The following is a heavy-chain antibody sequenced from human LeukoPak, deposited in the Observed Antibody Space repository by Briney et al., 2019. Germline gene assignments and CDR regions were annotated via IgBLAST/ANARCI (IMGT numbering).Heavy chain of an antibody. V-gene: IGHV3-74*01. CDR2: INGDGSST. D-gene: IGHD2-2*02. CDR1: GFTFSNDW. Sequence: GGSLLLSCAAAGFTFSNDWMHWVRPPPGKGLVWVSRINGDGSSTTYADSVKGRFTISRDNAKNTLYLQMNSLRAEDTAVYYCAGLGYCTSTNCYIDYWGQGTVVTVSS. CDR3: AGLGYCTSTNCYIDY. J-gene: IGHJ4*02.